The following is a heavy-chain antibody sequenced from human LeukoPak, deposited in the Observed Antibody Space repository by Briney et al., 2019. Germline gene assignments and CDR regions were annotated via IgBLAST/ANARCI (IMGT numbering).Heavy chain of an antibody. Sequence: KPSETLSLTCTVSGGSISSYYWSWIRQPPGKGLEWIGYTYYSGSTNYNPSLKSRVTISVDTSKNQFSLKLSSVTAADTAVYYCARDSVDTAMDPFYYGMDVWGQGTTVTVSS. CDR1: GGSISSYY. D-gene: IGHD5-18*01. V-gene: IGHV4-59*01. CDR2: TYYSGST. J-gene: IGHJ6*02. CDR3: ARDSVDTAMDPFYYGMDV.